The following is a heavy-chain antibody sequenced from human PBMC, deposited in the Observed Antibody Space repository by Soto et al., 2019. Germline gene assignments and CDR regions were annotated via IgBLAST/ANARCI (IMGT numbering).Heavy chain of an antibody. J-gene: IGHJ4*02. D-gene: IGHD1-1*01. V-gene: IGHV1-18*01. CDR1: GYTFTTYG. Sequence: QVQMVQSANEVKRPGASVKVSCKASGYTFTTYGISWVRQAPGQGLEWMGWISAYYGDTKYAPEVQGRVTLTRDISTNTAYMELRNLRSDDTAMYFCVRDSEPMRTMGTLAYWGQGTLVSFSS. CDR3: VRDSEPMRTMGTLAY. CDR2: ISAYYGDT.